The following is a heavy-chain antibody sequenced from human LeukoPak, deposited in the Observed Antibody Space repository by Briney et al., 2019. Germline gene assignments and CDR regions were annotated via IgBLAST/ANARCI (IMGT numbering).Heavy chain of an antibody. J-gene: IGHJ4*02. CDR2: ISYDGSNK. D-gene: IGHD3-22*01. V-gene: IGHV3-30*03. CDR3: AVGYWYFDY. Sequence: GGSLRLSWAASGFTFRSYGMHWVRQAPGKGLEGVAVISYDGSNKYYADSVKGRFTISRDNSKNTLYLPMNSLRAEDTAVYYCAVGYWYFDYWGQGTLVTVSS. CDR1: GFTFRSYG.